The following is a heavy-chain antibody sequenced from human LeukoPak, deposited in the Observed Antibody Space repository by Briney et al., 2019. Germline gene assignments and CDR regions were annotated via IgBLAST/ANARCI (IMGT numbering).Heavy chain of an antibody. CDR3: ARDRHSSVDY. D-gene: IGHD3-22*01. J-gene: IGHJ4*02. V-gene: IGHV3-48*01. Sequence: GGSLRLSCAASGFTFNTYSMIWVRQAPGNGLEWLSYISGDSRTIYYPDSVKGRFTISRDNAKNSLYLQLISLRAEDTAVYYCARDRHSSVDYWGQGALVTVSS. CDR1: GFTFNTYS. CDR2: ISGDSRTI.